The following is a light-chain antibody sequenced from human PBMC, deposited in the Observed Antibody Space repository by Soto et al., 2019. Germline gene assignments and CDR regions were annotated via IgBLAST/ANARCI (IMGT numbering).Light chain of an antibody. CDR2: GTS. CDR3: QQYVSWT. J-gene: IGKJ1*01. Sequence: DIVLTQSPGTLSVSPGERATLSCRASQTISSNYLAWYQQKPGQPPSLLIYGTSSRATGIPDRFSGSGSGTDFTLTISILEHEDSAIYYCQQYVSWTFGQGTKVEIK. V-gene: IGKV3-20*01. CDR1: QTISSNY.